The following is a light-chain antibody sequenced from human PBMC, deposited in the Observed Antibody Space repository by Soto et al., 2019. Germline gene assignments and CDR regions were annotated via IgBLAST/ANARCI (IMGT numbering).Light chain of an antibody. CDR2: GAS. CDR1: QSVSSNF. J-gene: IGKJ1*01. V-gene: IGKV3-20*01. Sequence: PGERVTLSCRASQSVSSNFLAWYQQKPGQAPRLLIYGASSRATGIPDRFSGSGSGADFTLTISRLEPEDFAVYYCQQYGSSRTFGQGTKVDI. CDR3: QQYGSSRT.